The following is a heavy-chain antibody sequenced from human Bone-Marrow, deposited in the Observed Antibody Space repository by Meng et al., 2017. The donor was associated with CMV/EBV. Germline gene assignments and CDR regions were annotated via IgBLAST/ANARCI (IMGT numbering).Heavy chain of an antibody. CDR1: GLTASISH. D-gene: IGHD2-15*01. CDR3: VVGHDSRKVAY. Sequence: GESLKISCVVSGLTASISHMNWVRQAPGKGLEWVSVICPDGTHYAGFVKGRFTISRDDSKNIVYLQMNSLGVEDTALYYCVVGHDSRKVAYWGQGTLVTFSS. CDR2: ICPDGT. V-gene: IGHV3-53*01. J-gene: IGHJ4*02.